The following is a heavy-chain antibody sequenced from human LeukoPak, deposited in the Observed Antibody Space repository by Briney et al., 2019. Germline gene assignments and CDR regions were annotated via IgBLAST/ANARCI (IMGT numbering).Heavy chain of an antibody. V-gene: IGHV3-23*01. CDR2: VSGSGGGT. D-gene: IGHD6-13*01. Sequence: GGSLRLSCAASGFTFSSYAMMWVRQAPGKGLEWVSTVSGSGGGTYYADSVKGRFTISRDNSKNTLYLQMNSLRGEDTAVYYCAKGAAAGQVDWFDAWGQGTLVIVSS. J-gene: IGHJ5*02. CDR3: AKGAAAGQVDWFDA. CDR1: GFTFSSYA.